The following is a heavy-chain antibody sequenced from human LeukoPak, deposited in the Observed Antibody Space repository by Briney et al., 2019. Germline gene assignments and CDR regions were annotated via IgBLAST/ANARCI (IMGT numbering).Heavy chain of an antibody. CDR1: GFTFSSYG. CDR2: IRYDGSNK. V-gene: IGHV3-30*02. D-gene: IGHD6-19*01. CDR3: AKTFRGGYSSGPFDY. J-gene: IGHJ4*01. Sequence: QSGGSLRLSCAASGFTFSSYGMHWVRQAPGKGLEWVAFIRYDGSNKYYADSVKGRFTISRDNSKNTLYLQMNSLRAEDTAVYYCAKTFRGGYSSGPFDYWGHGTLVTVSS.